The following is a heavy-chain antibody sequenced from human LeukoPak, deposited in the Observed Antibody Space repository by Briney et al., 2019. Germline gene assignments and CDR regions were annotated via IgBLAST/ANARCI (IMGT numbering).Heavy chain of an antibody. D-gene: IGHD4-11*01. Sequence: PSQTLSLTCTVSGGSISSGGYYWSWIRQPPGEGLEWIGYFYHSGSTYYNPSLKSRVTISVDRSKNQFSLKLTSVTAADTAVYYCARGGDYSTYVDYWGQGTLVTVSS. CDR3: ARGGDYSTYVDY. CDR1: GGSISSGGYY. J-gene: IGHJ4*02. CDR2: FYHSGST. V-gene: IGHV4-30-2*01.